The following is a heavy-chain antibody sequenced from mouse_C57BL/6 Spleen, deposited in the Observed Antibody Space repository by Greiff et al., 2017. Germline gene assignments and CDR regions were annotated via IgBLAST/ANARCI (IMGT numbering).Heavy chain of an antibody. CDR1: GYTFTSYG. D-gene: IGHD1-1*01. CDR3: ARSPGYTVVDY. Sequence: VKLMESGAELARPGTSVKLSCKASGYTFTSYGISWVKQRTGQGLEWIGEIYPRSGNTYYNEKFKGKATLTADKSSSTAYMELRSLTSEDSAVYFCARSPGYTVVDYWGQGTTLTVSS. J-gene: IGHJ2*01. V-gene: IGHV1-81*01. CDR2: IYPRSGNT.